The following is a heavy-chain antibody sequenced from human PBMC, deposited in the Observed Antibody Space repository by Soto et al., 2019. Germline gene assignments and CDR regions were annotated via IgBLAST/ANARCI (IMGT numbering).Heavy chain of an antibody. CDR3: ARKDYYDSGMYYFDY. D-gene: IGHD3-22*01. CDR1: GYTFNKYP. CDR2: INPGNGDT. Sequence: ASLKVSCKTSGYTFNKYPIHWVRQAPGQGLEWMGWINPGNGDTGYSQKFQDRVTITRDTSASTAYMELSSLRSEDTAVYYCARKDYYDSGMYYFDYWGQGTLVTVSS. J-gene: IGHJ4*02. V-gene: IGHV1-3*01.